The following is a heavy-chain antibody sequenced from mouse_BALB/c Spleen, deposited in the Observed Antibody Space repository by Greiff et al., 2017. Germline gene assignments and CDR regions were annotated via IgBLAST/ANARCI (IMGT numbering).Heavy chain of an antibody. J-gene: IGHJ2*01. CDR3: ARIYYDYDYFDD. CDR1: GFTFSSFG. D-gene: IGHD2-4*01. CDR2: ISSGSSTI. Sequence: EVKLVESGGGLVQPGGSRKLSCAASGFTFSSFGMYWVRQAPEKGLEWVAYISSGSSTIYYADTVKGRFTISRDNPKNTMFLQITSLRSEDTAMYYCARIYYDYDYFDDWGQGTTLTVSA. V-gene: IGHV5-17*02.